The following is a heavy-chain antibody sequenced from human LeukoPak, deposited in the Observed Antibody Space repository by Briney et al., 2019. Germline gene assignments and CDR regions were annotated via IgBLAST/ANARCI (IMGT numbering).Heavy chain of an antibody. V-gene: IGHV4-4*07. CDR3: ARITVTVPPLLDY. D-gene: IGHD1-14*01. Sequence: SETLSLTCTVSGDSISRYYWSWIRQPAGKGLEWIGRIYNGGIITYNPSLKSRVTMSIDTSNNQYSLRLRFVTAEDTAVYYCARITVTVPPLLDYWGQGTLVTVSS. J-gene: IGHJ4*02. CDR2: IYNGGII. CDR1: GDSISRYY.